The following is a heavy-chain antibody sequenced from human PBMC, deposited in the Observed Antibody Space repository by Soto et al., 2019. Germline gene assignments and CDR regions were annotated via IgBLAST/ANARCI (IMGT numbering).Heavy chain of an antibody. Sequence: PGGSLRLSCAASGFIFGTYAMSWVRQAPGKGPEWVVVISDTGGGTYYADSVKGRFTISRDNSKNTLYLQMNSLRAEDTGLYYCAKDAGGGPYSTAWYEFDYWGQGTQVTVSS. J-gene: IGHJ4*02. V-gene: IGHV3-23*01. D-gene: IGHD2-2*01. CDR1: GFIFGTYA. CDR3: AKDAGGGPYSTAWYEFDY. CDR2: ISDTGGGT.